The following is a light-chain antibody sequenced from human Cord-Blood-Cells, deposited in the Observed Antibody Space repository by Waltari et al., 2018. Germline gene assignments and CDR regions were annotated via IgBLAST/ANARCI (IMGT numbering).Light chain of an antibody. CDR1: QSVLYSSNNKNY. J-gene: IGKJ4*01. V-gene: IGKV4-1*01. Sequence: DIVMTQSPDSLAVSLGERATINCKSSQSVLYSSNNKNYLAGYQQKPGQPPKLLIYWASTRESGVPDRFSGSGSGTDFTLTISSLQAEDVAVYYCQQYYSTSLTFGGGTKVEIK. CDR3: QQYYSTSLT. CDR2: WAS.